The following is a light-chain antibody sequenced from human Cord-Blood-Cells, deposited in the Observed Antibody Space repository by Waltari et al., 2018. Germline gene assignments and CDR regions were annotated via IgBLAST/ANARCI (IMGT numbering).Light chain of an antibody. J-gene: IGKJ2*01. CDR1: QSISSW. CDR2: DAS. Sequence: DIQMTQSPSTLSASVGDRVPITCRTSQSISSWLACYQQKPGKAPKLLLYDASSLESRVPSRFSGSGSWTEVTLTISSLQPDDFATYYCQQYNSYSPYTFGHGTKLEIK. CDR3: QQYNSYSPYT. V-gene: IGKV1-5*01.